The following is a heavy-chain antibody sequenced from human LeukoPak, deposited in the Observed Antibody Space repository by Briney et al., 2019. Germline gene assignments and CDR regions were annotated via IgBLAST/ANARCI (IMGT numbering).Heavy chain of an antibody. CDR2: ISAGGVNL. CDR3: ARVPMRGSHLDY. V-gene: IGHV3-23*01. Sequence: GGSLRLSCAAAGFTFSTYGVTWVRQAPGKGLEGVSAISAGGVNLYYADSVKGRFTISRDNAKNTLFLQMNSLRAEDTAVYYCARVPMRGSHLDYWGQGTLVTVSS. J-gene: IGHJ4*02. CDR1: GFTFSTYG. D-gene: IGHD3-16*01.